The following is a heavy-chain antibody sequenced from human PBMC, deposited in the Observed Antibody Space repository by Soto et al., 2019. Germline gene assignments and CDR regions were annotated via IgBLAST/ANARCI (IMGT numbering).Heavy chain of an antibody. V-gene: IGHV3-23*01. D-gene: IGHD6-13*01. CDR1: GFTFSSYA. CDR2: MSGSGGST. Sequence: PGGSLRLSCAASGFTFSSYAMSWVRRAPGKGLEWVSAMSGSGGSTYYADSVKGRFTISRDNSKNTLYLQMNSLRAEDTAVYYCAKFSWQQPGWFGPWGQGTLVTVSS. J-gene: IGHJ5*02. CDR3: AKFSWQQPGWFGP.